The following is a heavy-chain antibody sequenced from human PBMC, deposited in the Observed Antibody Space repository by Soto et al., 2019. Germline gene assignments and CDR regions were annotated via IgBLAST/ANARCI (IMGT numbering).Heavy chain of an antibody. CDR2: IVPAFATP. CDR1: GGTFSNYA. D-gene: IGHD3-3*01. V-gene: IGHV1-69*01. Sequence: QVQLVQSGAEVKKPGSSVKVSCRASGGTFSNYAISWVRQAPGQVLEWMGGIVPAFATPNYAQNLQGRITITADDSTTTVYMYLSSLRSEDTAVYYCARGATIFGVAAYSYYEMEVWGQGTTVTVSS. CDR3: ARGATIFGVAAYSYYEMEV. J-gene: IGHJ6*02.